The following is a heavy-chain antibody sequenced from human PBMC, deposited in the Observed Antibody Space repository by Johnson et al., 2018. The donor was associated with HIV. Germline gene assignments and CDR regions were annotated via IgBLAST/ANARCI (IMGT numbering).Heavy chain of an antibody. D-gene: IGHD4-17*01. CDR3: AKDHRSGLRRHRVAYDAFDI. Sequence: QVQLVESGGGVVQPGTSLRLSCAASGFPFRDSAMHWVRQAPGRGMEWVAVILFDGVYKHYAESVKGRFTISREHSKNTRYLQMNSLRAEDTAVYYCAKDHRSGLRRHRVAYDAFDIWGRGTMVTVSS. V-gene: IGHV3-30-3*01. J-gene: IGHJ3*02. CDR1: GFPFRDSA. CDR2: ILFDGVYK.